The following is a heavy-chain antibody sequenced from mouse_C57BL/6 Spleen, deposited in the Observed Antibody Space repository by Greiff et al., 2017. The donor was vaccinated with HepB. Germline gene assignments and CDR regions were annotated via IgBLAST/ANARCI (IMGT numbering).Heavy chain of an antibody. CDR2: INPNNGGT. Sequence: EVKLQQSGPELVKPGASVKISCKASGYTFTDYYMNWVKQSHGKSLEWIGDINPNNGGTSYNQKFKGKATLTVDKSSSTAYMELRSLTSEDSAVYYCARSEGLEDYWGQGTTLTVSS. CDR3: ARSEGLEDY. CDR1: GYTFTDYY. J-gene: IGHJ2*01. V-gene: IGHV1-26*01. D-gene: IGHD2-4*01.